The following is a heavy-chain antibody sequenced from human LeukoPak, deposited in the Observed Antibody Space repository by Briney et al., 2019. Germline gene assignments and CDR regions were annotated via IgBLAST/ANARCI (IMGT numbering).Heavy chain of an antibody. CDR3: ARGAPFDY. CDR1: GYIFSNYW. CDR2: IYPGDSDI. J-gene: IGHJ4*02. D-gene: IGHD2/OR15-2a*01. Sequence: GESLKISCKGSGYIFSNYWIGWVRQMPGKGLEWMGIIYPGDSDIRYSPSFQGQVTISADTSISTASLQWSSLKTSDSAIYYCARGAPFDYWGQGTLVTVSS. V-gene: IGHV5-51*01.